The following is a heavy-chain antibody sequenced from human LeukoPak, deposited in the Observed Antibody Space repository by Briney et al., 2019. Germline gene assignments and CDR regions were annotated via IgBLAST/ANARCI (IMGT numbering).Heavy chain of an antibody. V-gene: IGHV1-69*05. J-gene: IGHJ5*02. CDR2: IIPIFGTA. Sequence: GSSVKVSCKASGGTFTSYAISWVRQAPGQGLEWMVGIIPIFGTANYAQKFQGRVTITTDESTSTAYMELSSLRSEDTAVYYCASPQPNDYGDYIGWFDPWGQGTLVTVSS. CDR1: GGTFTSYA. CDR3: ASPQPNDYGDYIGWFDP. D-gene: IGHD4-17*01.